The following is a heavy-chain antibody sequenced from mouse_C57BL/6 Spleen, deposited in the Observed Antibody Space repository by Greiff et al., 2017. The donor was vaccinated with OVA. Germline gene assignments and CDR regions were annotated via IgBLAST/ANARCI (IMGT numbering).Heavy chain of an antibody. D-gene: IGHD2-2*01. CDR1: GYTFTSYW. CDR2: IYPGSGST. Sequence: QVQLQQPGAELVKPGASVKMSCKASGYTFTSYWITWVKQRPGQGLEWIGDIYPGSGSTNYNEKFKSKATLTVDTSSSTAYMQLSSLTSEDSAVDYCARRKGYDGYFDVWGTGTTVTVSS. CDR3: ARRKGYDGYFDV. J-gene: IGHJ1*03. V-gene: IGHV1-55*01.